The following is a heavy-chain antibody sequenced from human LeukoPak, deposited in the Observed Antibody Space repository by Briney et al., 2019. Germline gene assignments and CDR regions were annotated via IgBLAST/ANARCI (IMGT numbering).Heavy chain of an antibody. D-gene: IGHD1-1*01. Sequence: GGSLRLSCAASGFTFSIYWMSWVRQAPGKGLEWVTIISYDGNHIFYADSVKGRFTISRDNSKNTLYLQMNGLRPEDTAVYYCETAIQLRPFWGQGTLVTVSS. CDR3: ETAIQLRPF. CDR1: GFTFSIYW. V-gene: IGHV3-30*03. CDR2: ISYDGNHI. J-gene: IGHJ4*02.